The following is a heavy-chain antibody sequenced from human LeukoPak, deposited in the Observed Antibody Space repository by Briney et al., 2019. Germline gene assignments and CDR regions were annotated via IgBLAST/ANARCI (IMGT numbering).Heavy chain of an antibody. V-gene: IGHV3-53*01. J-gene: IGHJ3*02. CDR2: IYSDGST. CDR1: GFTVSSNY. Sequence: GGSLRLSCAASGFTVSSNYMSWVRQAPGKGLEWVSEIYSDGSTYYAASVRGRFSISRDNAKNSLYLQMNSLRAEDTAVYYCARDQVIDAFDIWGQGTMVTVSS. D-gene: IGHD2/OR15-2a*01. CDR3: ARDQVIDAFDI.